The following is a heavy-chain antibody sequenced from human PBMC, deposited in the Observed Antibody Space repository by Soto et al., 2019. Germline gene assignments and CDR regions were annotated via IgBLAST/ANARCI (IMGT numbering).Heavy chain of an antibody. CDR2: ISSSSSYI. V-gene: IGHV3-21*01. CDR3: ARGGGSGSYYGAFDI. J-gene: IGHJ3*02. CDR1: GFTFSSYS. D-gene: IGHD1-26*01. Sequence: EVQLVESGGGLVKPGGSLRLSCAASGFTFSSYSMNWVRQAPGKGLEWVSSISSSSSYIYYADSVKGRFTISRDNAKNSLYLQMNSLRAEDTAVYYCARGGGSGSYYGAFDIWGKGTMVTVSS.